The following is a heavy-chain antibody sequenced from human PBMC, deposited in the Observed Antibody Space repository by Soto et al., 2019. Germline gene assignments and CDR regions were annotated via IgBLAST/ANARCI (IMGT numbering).Heavy chain of an antibody. CDR1: GFTVSSNY. J-gene: IGHJ3*02. CDR3: ARPGPSYYYDSSGYAFDI. D-gene: IGHD3-22*01. CDR2: IYSGGST. Sequence: GGSLRLSCAASGFTVSSNYMSWVRQAPGKGLEWVSVIYSGGSTYYADSVKGRFTISRDNSKNTLYLQKNSLRAEGTAVYYCARPGPSYYYDSSGYAFDIWGQGTMVTVSS. V-gene: IGHV3-53*01.